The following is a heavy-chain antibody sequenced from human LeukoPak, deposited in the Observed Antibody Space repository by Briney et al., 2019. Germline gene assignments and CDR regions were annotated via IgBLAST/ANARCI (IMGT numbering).Heavy chain of an antibody. CDR3: ARDRCSSTSCYENWFDP. CDR1: AGSVSSGSYY. D-gene: IGHD2-2*01. V-gene: IGHV4-61*01. Sequence: SETLSLTCTVSAGSVSSGSYYWSWIRQPPGKGLGWIGYIYYSGSTNYNPSLKSRVTISVDTSKNQFSLKLSSVTAADTAVYYYARDRCSSTSCYENWFDPWGQGTLVTVSS. CDR2: IYYSGST. J-gene: IGHJ5*02.